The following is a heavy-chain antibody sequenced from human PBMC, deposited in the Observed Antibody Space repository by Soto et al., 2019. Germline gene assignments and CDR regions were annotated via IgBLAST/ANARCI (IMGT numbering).Heavy chain of an antibody. J-gene: IGHJ6*02. CDR3: AKDLVVVPAATYYYYYGMDV. CDR1: GFTFSSYG. D-gene: IGHD2-2*01. V-gene: IGHV3-30*18. CDR2: ISYDGSNK. Sequence: PGGSLRLSCAASGFTFSSYGMHWFRQAPGKGLEWVAVISYDGSNKYYADSVKGRFTISRDNSKNTLYLQMNSLRAEDTAVYYCAKDLVVVPAATYYYYYGMDVWGQGTTVTV.